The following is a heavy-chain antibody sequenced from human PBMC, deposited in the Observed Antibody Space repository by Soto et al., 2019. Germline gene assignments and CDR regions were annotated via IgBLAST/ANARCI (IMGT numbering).Heavy chain of an antibody. J-gene: IGHJ6*02. V-gene: IGHV3-30-3*01. CDR3: ARDMIRVADLTYGMHV. CDR2: ISYDGSNK. Sequence: GGSLRLSCAASGFTFSSYAMHWVRQAPGKGLEWVAVISYDGSNKYYADSVKGRFTISRDNSKNTLYLQMNSLRAEDTAVYYCARDMIRVADLTYGMHVWGQGTTVT. CDR1: GFTFSSYA. D-gene: IGHD3-22*01.